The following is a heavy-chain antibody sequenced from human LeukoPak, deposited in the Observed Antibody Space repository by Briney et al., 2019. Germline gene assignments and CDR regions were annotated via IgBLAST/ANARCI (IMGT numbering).Heavy chain of an antibody. V-gene: IGHV3-43D*03. CDR3: AKAATPSYDFWSSAFMDV. Sequence: GGSLRLSCAASGFTFDDYAMHWVRQAPGKGLEWVSLISWDGGSTYYADSAKGRFAISRDNSKNSLYLQMNSLRAEDTALYYCAKAATPSYDFWSSAFMDVWGKGTTVTVYS. J-gene: IGHJ6*03. CDR1: GFTFDDYA. D-gene: IGHD3-3*01. CDR2: ISWDGGST.